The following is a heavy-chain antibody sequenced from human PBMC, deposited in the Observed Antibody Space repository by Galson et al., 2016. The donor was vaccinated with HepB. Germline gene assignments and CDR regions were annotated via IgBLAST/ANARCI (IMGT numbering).Heavy chain of an antibody. CDR1: GLTFSDYG. J-gene: IGHJ6*02. CDR3: ARDTLFHKYEFWSGYYGFGMDV. CDR2: ISSSGSTI. V-gene: IGHV3-48*02. D-gene: IGHD3-3*01. Sequence: SLRLSCAASGLTFSDYGMNWVRQAPGKGLEWISYISSSGSTIYYADSVKDRFTSSRDNAKNSVYLQMNSLRDEDTAVYYCARDTLFHKYEFWSGYYGFGMDVWGQGTTVTVSS.